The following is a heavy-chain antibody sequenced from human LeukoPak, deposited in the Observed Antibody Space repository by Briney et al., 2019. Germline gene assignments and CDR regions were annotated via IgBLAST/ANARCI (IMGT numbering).Heavy chain of an antibody. J-gene: IGHJ5*02. CDR1: GGSISGYY. CDR3: ARHISSSSFWFDP. D-gene: IGHD6-6*01. V-gene: IGHV4-59*01. CDR2: IYYSGTT. Sequence: SETLSLTCTVSGGSISGYYWSWIRQPPGKGLDWIGYIYYSGTTDYNPSLKSRVTISVDRSKNQFSLKLSSVTAADTAFYYCARHISSSSFWFDPWGQGTLVTVSS.